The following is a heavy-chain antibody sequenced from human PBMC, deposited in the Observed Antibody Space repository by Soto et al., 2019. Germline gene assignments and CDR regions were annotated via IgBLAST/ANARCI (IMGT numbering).Heavy chain of an antibody. CDR2: INHSGST. CDR3: ARVSIVVVVAAPANDAFDI. Sequence: PPETLSLTCAVYGGSFSGYYWSWIRQPPGKGLEWIGEINHSGSTNYNPSLKSRVTISVDTSKNQFSLKLSSVTAADTAVYYCARVSIVVVVAAPANDAFDIWGQGTMVTVSS. CDR1: GGSFSGYY. D-gene: IGHD2-15*01. V-gene: IGHV4-34*01. J-gene: IGHJ3*02.